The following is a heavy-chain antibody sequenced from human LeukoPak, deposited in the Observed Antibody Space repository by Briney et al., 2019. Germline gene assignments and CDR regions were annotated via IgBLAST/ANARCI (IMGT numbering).Heavy chain of an antibody. CDR1: GGTFSSYA. V-gene: IGHV1-69*04. Sequence: SVKVSCKASGGTFSSYAISWVRQAPGQGLEWMGRIIPILGIANYAQKFQGRVTITADKSTSTAYMELSSLRSEDTAVYYCARAVDGYHYGGAFDIWGQGTMVTVSS. CDR3: ARAVDGYHYGGAFDI. CDR2: IIPILGIA. D-gene: IGHD5-24*01. J-gene: IGHJ3*02.